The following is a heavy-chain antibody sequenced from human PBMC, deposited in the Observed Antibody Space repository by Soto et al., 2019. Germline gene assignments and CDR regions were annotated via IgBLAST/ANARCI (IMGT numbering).Heavy chain of an antibody. D-gene: IGHD3-10*01. Sequence: RLSCAASGFTFSTYAMSWVRQAPGKGLEWVSTISATDGGTYYADSVTGRFTISRDNSKNTLSIQMNSLRADDTAVYYCANGESSPSPAFIYWGQGGMVT. CDR3: ANGESSPSPAFIY. CDR2: ISATDGGT. CDR1: GFTFSTYA. V-gene: IGHV3-23*01. J-gene: IGHJ4*02.